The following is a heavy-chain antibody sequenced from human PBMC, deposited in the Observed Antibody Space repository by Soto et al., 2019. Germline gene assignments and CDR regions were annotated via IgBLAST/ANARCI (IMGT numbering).Heavy chain of an antibody. CDR3: AKDGSGRGRSLLDAFDI. CDR1: GFTFSTYA. D-gene: IGHD3-10*01. J-gene: IGHJ3*02. CDR2: ISGSGGST. V-gene: IGHV3-23*01. Sequence: GGSLRLSCAASGFTFSTYAMSWVRQAPGKGLEWVSAISGSGGSTYYADSVKGRFTISRDNSKNTLYLQMNSLRAEDTAVYYCAKDGSGRGRSLLDAFDIWAQGTMVTVSS.